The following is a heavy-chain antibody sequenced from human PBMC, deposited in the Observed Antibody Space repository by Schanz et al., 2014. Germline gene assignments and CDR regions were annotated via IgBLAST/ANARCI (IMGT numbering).Heavy chain of an antibody. CDR1: GFTFSDHY. CDR3: ARDRGYCSGGSCLTFDY. Sequence: VQLVESGGGLVQPGGSLRLSCAASGFTFSDHYMDWVRQAPGPGLEWVSDISSGSSYANYADSVKGRFTISRDNAKNSQYLQMNSLRAEDTAVYYCARDRGYCSGGSCLTFDYWGQGTLVNVSS. CDR2: ISSGSSYA. J-gene: IGHJ4*02. D-gene: IGHD2-15*01. V-gene: IGHV3-11*06.